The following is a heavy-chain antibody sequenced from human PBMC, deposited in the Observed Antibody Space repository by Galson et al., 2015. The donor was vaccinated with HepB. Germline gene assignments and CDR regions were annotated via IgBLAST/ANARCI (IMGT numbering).Heavy chain of an antibody. J-gene: IGHJ6*02. CDR3: AIGITMVRGVNGVVGRAYGMDV. V-gene: IGHV1-69*13. Sequence: SGAEVKKPGASVKVSCKASGGTFSSYAIFGTANYAQKFQGRVTITADESTSTAYMELSSLRSEDTAVYYCAIGITMVRGVNGVVGRAYGMDVWGQGTTVTVSS. CDR2: FGTA. CDR1: GGTFSSYA. D-gene: IGHD3-10*01.